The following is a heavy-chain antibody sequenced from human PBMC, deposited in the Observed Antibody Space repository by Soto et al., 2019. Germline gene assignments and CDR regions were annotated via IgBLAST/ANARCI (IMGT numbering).Heavy chain of an antibody. CDR3: ARDHYVYDILTGYGYYYGMDV. CDR2: IYYSGST. Sequence: SETLSLTCTVSGGSISSSYWSWIRQPPGKGQEWFGYIYYSGSTYYNPSLKSRVTISVDTSKNQFSLKLSSVTAADTAVYYCARDHYVYDILTGYGYYYGMDVWGQGTTVTVSS. D-gene: IGHD3-9*01. J-gene: IGHJ6*02. V-gene: IGHV4-59*12. CDR1: GGSISSSY.